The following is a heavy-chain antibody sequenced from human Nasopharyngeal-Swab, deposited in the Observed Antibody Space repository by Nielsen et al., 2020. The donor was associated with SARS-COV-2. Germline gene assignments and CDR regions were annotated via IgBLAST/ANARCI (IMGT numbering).Heavy chain of an antibody. D-gene: IGHD3-10*01. V-gene: IGHV4-39*01. CDR2: IYYSGSP. Sequence: SETLSLTCTVSGGSISSSSYYWGWIRQPPGKGLEWIGSIYYSGSPYYNPSLKSRVTISVDTSKNQFSLKLSSVTAADTAVYYCATTPDNYYGSGKRGWFDPWGQGTLVTVSS. CDR3: ATTPDNYYGSGKRGWFDP. J-gene: IGHJ5*02. CDR1: GGSISSSSYY.